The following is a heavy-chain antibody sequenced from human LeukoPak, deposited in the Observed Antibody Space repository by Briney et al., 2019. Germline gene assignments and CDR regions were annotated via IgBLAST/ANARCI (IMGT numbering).Heavy chain of an antibody. J-gene: IGHJ4*02. CDR2: ISAYNGNT. D-gene: IGHD1-26*01. CDR1: GYTFISYG. V-gene: IGHV1-18*01. CDR3: ARVVGGSYYSANCFDY. Sequence: ASVKVSCKPSGYTFISYGISWVRQAPGQGLEWMGWISAYNGNTNYAQKLQGRVTMTTDTSTSTVYMELRGLRSDDTAVYYCARVVGGSYYSANCFDYWGQGTLVTVSS.